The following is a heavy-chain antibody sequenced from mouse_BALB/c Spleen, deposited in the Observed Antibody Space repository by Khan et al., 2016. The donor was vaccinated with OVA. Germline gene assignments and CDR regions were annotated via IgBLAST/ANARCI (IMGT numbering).Heavy chain of an antibody. CDR1: GFSLTGYG. J-gene: IGHJ4*01. Sequence: VELVESGPGLVAPSQSLSITCTVSGFSLTGYGVNWVRQPPGKGLEWLGMIWGDGSTDYNSALKSRLNLTKDNSKSQVFLKMNSLQTDDTARYYCARAYYGNYREAMDYWGQGTSVTVSS. V-gene: IGHV2-6-7*01. CDR2: IWGDGST. D-gene: IGHD2-10*01. CDR3: ARAYYGNYREAMDY.